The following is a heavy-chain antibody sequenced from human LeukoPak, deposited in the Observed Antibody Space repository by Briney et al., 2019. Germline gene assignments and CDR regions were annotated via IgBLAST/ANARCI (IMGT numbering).Heavy chain of an antibody. CDR3: ARGKSSASNWFDP. CDR2: IYDSGST. J-gene: IGHJ5*02. D-gene: IGHD3-22*01. V-gene: IGHV4-59*01. CDR1: GGSMSSYY. Sequence: SETLSLTCTVSGGSMSSYYWSWIRQPPGKGLEWIGYIYDSGSTNHNPSLKSRVTISVDTSRTQFSLKLSSVTAADTAVYYCARGKSSASNWFDPWGQGTLVTVSS.